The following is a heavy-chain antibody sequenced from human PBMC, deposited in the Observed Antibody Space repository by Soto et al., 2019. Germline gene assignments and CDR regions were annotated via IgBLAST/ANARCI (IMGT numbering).Heavy chain of an antibody. Sequence: EVQLLESGGGLVQPGGSLRLSCAASGFTFSSYAMCWVRQAPGTGLEWVSAISGSGGSTYYADSVKGRFTISRDNSKNTRYLQMNSLRAEDTAVYYCARRSSGGYFDYWGQGTLVTVSS. CDR2: ISGSGGST. CDR3: ARRSSGGYFDY. V-gene: IGHV3-23*01. D-gene: IGHD6-19*01. J-gene: IGHJ4*02. CDR1: GFTFSSYA.